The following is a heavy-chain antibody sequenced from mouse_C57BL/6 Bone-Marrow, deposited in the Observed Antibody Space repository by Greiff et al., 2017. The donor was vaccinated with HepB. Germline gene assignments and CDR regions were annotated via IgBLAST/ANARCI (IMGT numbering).Heavy chain of an antibody. V-gene: IGHV14-3*01. CDR3: ALIYYGNHWYFDV. J-gene: IGHJ1*03. Sequence: EVQLQHSVAELVRPGASVKLSCTASGFNIKNTYMHWVKQRPEQGLEWIGRIDPANGNTKYAPKFQGKATITADTSSNTAYLQLSSLTSEDTAIYYCALIYYGNHWYFDVWGTGTTVTVSS. CDR1: GFNIKNTY. D-gene: IGHD2-1*01. CDR2: IDPANGNT.